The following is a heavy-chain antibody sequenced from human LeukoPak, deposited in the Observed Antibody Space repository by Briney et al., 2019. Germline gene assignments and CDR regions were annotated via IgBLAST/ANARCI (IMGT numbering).Heavy chain of an antibody. CDR2: IVVGSGNT. CDR3: ARESDRDSDDYGRGFDAFDI. J-gene: IGHJ3*02. V-gene: IGHV1-58*01. D-gene: IGHD4-17*01. Sequence: PGTSVKVSCKASGFTFTSSAVQWVRQARGQRLEWIGWIVVGSGNTNYAQKFQERVTITRDMSTSTAYMELSSLRSEDTAVYYCARESDRDSDDYGRGFDAFDIWGQGTMVTVSS. CDR1: GFTFTSSA.